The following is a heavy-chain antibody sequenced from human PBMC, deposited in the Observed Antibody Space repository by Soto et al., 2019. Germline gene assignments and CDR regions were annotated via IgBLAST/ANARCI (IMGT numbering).Heavy chain of an antibody. CDR1: GFTFSSYS. J-gene: IGHJ4*02. CDR3: ARDLAATLALFDY. D-gene: IGHD2-15*01. Sequence: PGGSLRLSCAASGFTFSSYSMNWVRQAPGKGLEWVSSISGSSSYIYYADSVKGRFTISRDNAKNSLYLQMNSLRAEDTAVYYCARDLAATLALFDYWGQGTLVTVSS. V-gene: IGHV3-21*01. CDR2: ISGSSSYI.